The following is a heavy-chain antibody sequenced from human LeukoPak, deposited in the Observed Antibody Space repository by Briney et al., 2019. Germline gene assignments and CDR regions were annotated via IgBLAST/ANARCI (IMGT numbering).Heavy chain of an antibody. CDR2: IRYDGSNK. V-gene: IGHV3-30*02. D-gene: IGHD6-13*01. Sequence: PGRSLRLSCAASGFTFSSCGMHWVRQAPGKGLEWVAFIRYDGSNKYYADSVKGRFTISRDNSKNTLYLQMNSLRAEDTAVYYCANTPFMAAGVFDYWGQGTLVTVSS. J-gene: IGHJ4*02. CDR3: ANTPFMAAGVFDY. CDR1: GFTFSSCG.